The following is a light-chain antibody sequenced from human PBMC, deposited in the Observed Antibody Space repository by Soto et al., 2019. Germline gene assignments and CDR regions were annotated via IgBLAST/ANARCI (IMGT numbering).Light chain of an antibody. CDR1: SSNIGSNT. CDR2: TNN. J-gene: IGLJ2*01. Sequence: QSVLTQPPSASGTPGQRVTISCSGSSSNIGSNTVNWYQQLPGTAPKLLICTNNQRPSGVPDRFSGSTSGTSASLAISVLQSEDEADYYCAAWDDSLDGVVFGGGTKLTVL. CDR3: AAWDDSLDGVV. V-gene: IGLV1-44*01.